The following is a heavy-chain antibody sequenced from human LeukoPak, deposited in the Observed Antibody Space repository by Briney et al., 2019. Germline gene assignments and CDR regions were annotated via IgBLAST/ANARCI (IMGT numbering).Heavy chain of an antibody. CDR3: ASSRSSSGWSLIDY. D-gene: IGHD6-19*01. V-gene: IGHV4-59*02. CDR2: IYYSGST. Sequence: SETLSLTCTVSGGSVSSYYWSWIRQPPGKGLEWVGYIYYSGSTNYKPSLKRRVTISVDTSKNQFSLKVSSVTAADTAVYYCASSRSSSGWSLIDYWGQGALVTVSS. CDR1: GGSVSSYY. J-gene: IGHJ4*02.